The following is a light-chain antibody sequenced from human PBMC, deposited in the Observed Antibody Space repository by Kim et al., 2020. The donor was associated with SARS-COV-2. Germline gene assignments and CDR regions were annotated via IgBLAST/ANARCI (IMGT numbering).Light chain of an antibody. CDR2: QDS. V-gene: IGLV3-1*01. CDR3: QAWDSSTAPV. CDR1: KLGDKY. J-gene: IGLJ3*02. Sequence: SYELTQPPSVSVSPGQTASITCSGDKLGDKYACWYQQKPGQSPVLVINQDSKRPSGIPERFSGSNSGNTATLTISGTQSMDEDDYYCQAWDSSTAPVFGGGTQLTVL.